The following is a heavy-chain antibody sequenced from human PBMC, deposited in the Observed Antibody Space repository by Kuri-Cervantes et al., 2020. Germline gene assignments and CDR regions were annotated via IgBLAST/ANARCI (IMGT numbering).Heavy chain of an antibody. Sequence: SGPTLVKPTETLTLTCTVSGFSLSNARMGVSWIRQPPGKALEWLARIDWDDGKYCSTSLKTRLTVSKDTSKNQVVLTMTNMDPVDTATYYCARDFVPDAFDIWGQGTMVTVSS. CDR3: ARDFVPDAFDI. D-gene: IGHD2/OR15-2a*01. CDR1: GFSLSNARMG. J-gene: IGHJ3*02. V-gene: IGHV2-70*11. CDR2: IDWDDGK.